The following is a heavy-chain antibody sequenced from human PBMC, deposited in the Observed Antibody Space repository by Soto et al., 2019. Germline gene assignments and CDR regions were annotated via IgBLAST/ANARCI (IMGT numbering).Heavy chain of an antibody. J-gene: IGHJ6*02. D-gene: IGHD3-22*01. V-gene: IGHV4-59*08. CDR2: IYYSGST. Sequence: SETLSLTCSVSGGSMSNCYWSWIRQPPGKGLEWIGNIYYSGSTNYNPSLRGRLTISVDTSKNQFSLKLSSVTAADTAVYYCARGRDPYYYDSSGYYAFGYYYGMDVWGQGTTVTVSS. CDR1: GGSMSNCY. CDR3: ARGRDPYYYDSSGYYAFGYYYGMDV.